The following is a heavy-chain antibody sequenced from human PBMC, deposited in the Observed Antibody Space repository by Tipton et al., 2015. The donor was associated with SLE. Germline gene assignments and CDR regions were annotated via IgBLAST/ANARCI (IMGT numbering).Heavy chain of an antibody. D-gene: IGHD1/OR15-1a*01. CDR1: GGSISSGGYY. J-gene: IGHJ3*02. Sequence: TLSLTCTVSGGSISSGGYYWRRFRQHPGKGLEWIGYIYYSGSTYYNPSLKSLVTISVDTSKNQFSLKLSSVTAADTAVYYFARDRGTGTDAFDIWGQGTMVTVSS. V-gene: IGHV4-31*01. CDR3: ARDRGTGTDAFDI. CDR2: IYYSGST.